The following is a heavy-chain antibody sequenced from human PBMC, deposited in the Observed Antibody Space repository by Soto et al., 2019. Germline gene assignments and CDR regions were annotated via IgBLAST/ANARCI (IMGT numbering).Heavy chain of an antibody. Sequence: PSQTLSLTCAISGDSVSSNSAAWNWIRQSPSRGLEWLGRTYYRSKWYNDYAVSVKSRITINPDTSKNQFSLQLNSVTPEETAVYYCARGGYGYSSSWHNWFDPWGQGTLVTVSS. CDR1: GDSVSSNSAA. CDR3: ARGGYGYSSSWHNWFDP. V-gene: IGHV6-1*01. D-gene: IGHD6-13*01. J-gene: IGHJ5*02. CDR2: TYYRSKWYN.